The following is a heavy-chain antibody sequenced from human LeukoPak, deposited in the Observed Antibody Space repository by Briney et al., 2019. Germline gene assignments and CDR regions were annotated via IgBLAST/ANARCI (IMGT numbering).Heavy chain of an antibody. CDR2: ISGTSSPR. CDR3: AMGRGHSGYDYFDY. V-gene: IGHV3-48*04. D-gene: IGHD5-12*01. Sequence: GGSLRLSCAASGFTFSSYSMNWVRQAPGKGLEWVSYISGTSSPRYYADSVKGRFTISRDNAKNTLYLQMNSLRAEDTAVYYCAMGRGHSGYDYFDYWGQGTLVTVSS. J-gene: IGHJ4*02. CDR1: GFTFSSYS.